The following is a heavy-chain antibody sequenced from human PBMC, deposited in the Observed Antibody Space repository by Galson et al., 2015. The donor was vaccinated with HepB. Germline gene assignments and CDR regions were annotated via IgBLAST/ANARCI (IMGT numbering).Heavy chain of an antibody. J-gene: IGHJ3*02. D-gene: IGHD5-18*01. CDR2: ISHAGTNK. V-gene: IGHV3-30*03. CDR3: ARDRPWERDYSSDAFDI. CDR1: GFTFTNYG. Sequence: SLRLSCAASGFTFTNYGMLWVRQAPGKGLEWVAVISHAGTNKFYAESVKGRFAISRDDPKSTVYLEMNSLRTEDTALYYCARDRPWERDYSSDAFDIWGQGTMATVSS.